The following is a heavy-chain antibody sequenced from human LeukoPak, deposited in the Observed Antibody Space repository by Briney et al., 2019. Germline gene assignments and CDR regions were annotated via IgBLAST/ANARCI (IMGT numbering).Heavy chain of an antibody. Sequence: GGSLRLSCAASGFTFSSYAMSWVRQAPGKGLEWVSAISGSGGSTYYADSVKGRFTISRDNSKNTLYLQMNSLRAEDTAVYYCAKDSFYYDILTGHLGFDYWGQGTLVTVSS. CDR3: AKDSFYYDILTGHLGFDY. J-gene: IGHJ4*02. D-gene: IGHD3-9*01. V-gene: IGHV3-23*01. CDR1: GFTFSSYA. CDR2: ISGSGGST.